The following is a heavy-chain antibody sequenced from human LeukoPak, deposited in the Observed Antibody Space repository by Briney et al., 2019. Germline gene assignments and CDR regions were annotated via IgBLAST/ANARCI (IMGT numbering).Heavy chain of an antibody. CDR2: INGSGANT. J-gene: IGHJ4*02. V-gene: IGHV3-23*01. Sequence: PVGSLRLSSAASGFTFGSCAMNSVRQAPGKGLECVSSINGSGANTYYADSVKGRFTISRDNSKNTLYLQMNSLRAEDTAVYYCAKETVAAPPIDYWGQGTLVTVSS. CDR1: GFTFGSCA. D-gene: IGHD6-19*01. CDR3: AKETVAAPPIDY.